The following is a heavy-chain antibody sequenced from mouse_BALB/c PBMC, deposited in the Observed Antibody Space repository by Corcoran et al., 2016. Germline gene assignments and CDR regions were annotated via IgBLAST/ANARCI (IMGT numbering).Heavy chain of an antibody. CDR1: GFYITDTY. Sequence: EVQLQLSGAELVTPGASVKLSCTASGFYITDTYMHWMKQRPEQGLEWIGRIDPANGNTKYDPKFQGKATITADTSSNTAYLQLSSLTSEDTAVDYCARGRARAPYYFDYWGQGTTLTVSS. J-gene: IGHJ2*01. CDR3: ARGRARAPYYFDY. D-gene: IGHD3-1*01. CDR2: IDPANGNT. V-gene: IGHV14-3*02.